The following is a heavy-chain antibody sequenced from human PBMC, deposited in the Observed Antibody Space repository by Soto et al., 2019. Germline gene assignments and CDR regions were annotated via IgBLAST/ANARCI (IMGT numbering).Heavy chain of an antibody. J-gene: IGHJ6*02. D-gene: IGHD5-12*01. V-gene: IGHV1-18*04. CDR2: ISAYNGNT. CDR3: ARDRDSGYDYYYYYGMDV. Sequence: ASVKVSCKASGYSFTNYYIHWVRQAPGQGLEWMGWISAYNGNTNYAQKLQGRVTMTTDTSTSTAYMELRSLRSDDTAVYYCARDRDSGYDYYYYYGMDVWGQGTTVTVSS. CDR1: GYSFTNYY.